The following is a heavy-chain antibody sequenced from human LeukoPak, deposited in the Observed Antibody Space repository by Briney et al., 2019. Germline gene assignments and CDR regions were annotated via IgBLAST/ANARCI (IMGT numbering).Heavy chain of an antibody. J-gene: IGHJ4*02. CDR3: AKYSSSWYWIIDY. V-gene: IGHV4-34*01. CDR1: GGSFSGYY. D-gene: IGHD6-13*01. CDR2: INHSGST. Sequence: SETLSLTCAVYGGSFSGYYWSWIRQPPGKGLEWIGEINHSGSTNYNPSLKGRVTISVDTSKNQFSLKLSSVTAADTAVYYCAKYSSSWYWIIDYWGQGTLVTVSS.